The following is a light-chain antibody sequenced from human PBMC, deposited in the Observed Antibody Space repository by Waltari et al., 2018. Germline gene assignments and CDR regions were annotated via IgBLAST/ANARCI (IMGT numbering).Light chain of an antibody. CDR3: QQYYITPLS. V-gene: IGKV4-1*01. CDR1: QSVLYSSDNRNY. Sequence: DIVMTQSPDSLAVSLGERATINCKSSQSVLYSSDNRNYLAWYQQKPGQPPNLLIFWASTRESGVPDRFSGSGSGTDFTLTISSLQAEDVEVYYCQQYYITPLSFGGGTKVEIK. CDR2: WAS. J-gene: IGKJ4*01.